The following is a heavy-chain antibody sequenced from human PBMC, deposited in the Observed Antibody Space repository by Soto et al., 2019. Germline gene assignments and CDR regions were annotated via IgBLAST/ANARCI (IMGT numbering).Heavy chain of an antibody. CDR3: ARLVYDNSGYRPG. J-gene: IGHJ4*02. CDR2: MYNTGST. D-gene: IGHD3-22*01. V-gene: IGHV4-59*08. Sequence: SETLSLTCTVSGGSISGCYWSWIRQPPGKGLEWIGYMYNTGSTVYNPSLKSRVTISVDTSKNQFSLKLSSVTAADTAVYYCARLVYDNSGYRPGWGQGT. CDR1: GGSISGCY.